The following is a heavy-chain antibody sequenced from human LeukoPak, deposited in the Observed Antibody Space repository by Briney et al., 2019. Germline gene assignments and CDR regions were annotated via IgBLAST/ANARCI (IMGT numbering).Heavy chain of an antibody. CDR2: ISASGGNI. CDR1: GFSFSSYA. J-gene: IGHJ4*02. CDR3: AKAGYSSSSVDYFDY. V-gene: IGHV3-23*01. D-gene: IGHD6-6*01. Sequence: GGSLRLSCAASGFSFSSYAINWVRQAPGKGLEWVSAISASGGNIFYADSVKGRFTIFRDNSKSTVYLQMNSLRAEDTAVYYCAKAGYSSSSVDYFDYWGQETLVAVSS.